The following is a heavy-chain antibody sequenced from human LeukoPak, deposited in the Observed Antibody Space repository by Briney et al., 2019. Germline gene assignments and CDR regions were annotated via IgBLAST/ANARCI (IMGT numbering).Heavy chain of an antibody. CDR1: GFTFSNAW. CDR2: IKSKTDGGTT. V-gene: IGHV3-15*01. CDR3: TPGPRDYYYYGMDV. J-gene: IGHJ6*02. Sequence: GGSLRLSCAASGFTFSNAWMSWVRQAPGKGLEWVGRIKSKTDGGTTDYAAPVKGRFTISRDDSKNTLYQQMNSLKTEDTAVYYCTPGPRDYYYYGMDVWGQGTTVTVSS.